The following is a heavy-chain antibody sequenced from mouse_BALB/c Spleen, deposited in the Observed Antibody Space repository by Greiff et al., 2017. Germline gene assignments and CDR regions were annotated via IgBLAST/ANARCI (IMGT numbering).Heavy chain of an antibody. CDR1: GFTFSDYY. CDR3: ARDLVDY. CDR2: ISDGGSYT. V-gene: IGHV5-4*02. Sequence: EVQRVESGGGLVKPGGSLKLSCAASGFTFSDYYMYWVRQTPEKRLEWVATISDGGSYTYYPDSVKGRFTISRDNAKNNLYLQMSSLKSEDTAMYYCARDLVDYWGQGTTLTVSS. J-gene: IGHJ2*01.